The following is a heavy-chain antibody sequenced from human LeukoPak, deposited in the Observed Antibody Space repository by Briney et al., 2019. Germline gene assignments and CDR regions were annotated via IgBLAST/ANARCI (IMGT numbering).Heavy chain of an antibody. Sequence: PSETLSLTCTVSGGSISSSSYYWGWIRQPPGKGLEWLGFISYAGSTYYQLSLKSRVTISADTSKNQFALNLSSVTATDAAVYYCARMFSYSGLPESDYAGRGTVVTVSS. CDR3: ARMFSYSGLPESDY. CDR2: ISYAGST. D-gene: IGHD1-26*01. CDR1: GGSISSSSYY. V-gene: IGHV4-39*01. J-gene: IGHJ4*02.